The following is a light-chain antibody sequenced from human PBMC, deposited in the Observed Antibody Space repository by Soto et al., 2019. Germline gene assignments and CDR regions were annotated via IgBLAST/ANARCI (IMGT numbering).Light chain of an antibody. V-gene: IGLV2-14*01. CDR3: SSYTSSSTPNWV. J-gene: IGLJ3*02. CDR2: DVS. Sequence: QSALTQPASVSGSPGQSITISCTGTSSDVGGYNYVSWYQQHPGKAPKLMIYDVSNRPSGVSNRFSGSKSGNTASLTISWLQAEDEADYYCSSYTSSSTPNWVFGGGTKLTVL. CDR1: SSDVGGYNY.